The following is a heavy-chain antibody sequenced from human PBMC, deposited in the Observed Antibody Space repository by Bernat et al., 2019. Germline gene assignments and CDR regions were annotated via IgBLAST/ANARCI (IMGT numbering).Heavy chain of an antibody. D-gene: IGHD6-13*01. V-gene: IGHV1-69*06. Sequence: QVQLVQSEAEVKKPGSSVKVSCKASGGTFSSYAISWVRQAPGQGLEWLGGIIPIFGTANYAQKFPCRVTITANKSTGTAYMELRSMSTEDTAVYYWACMYSGSWYRVDYWGQGTLVTVSS. CDR3: ACMYSGSWYRVDY. CDR1: GGTFSSYA. J-gene: IGHJ4*02. CDR2: IIPIFGTA.